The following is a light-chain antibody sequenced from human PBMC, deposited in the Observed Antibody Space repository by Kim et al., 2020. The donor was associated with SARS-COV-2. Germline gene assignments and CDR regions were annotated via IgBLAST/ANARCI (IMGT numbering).Light chain of an antibody. J-gene: IGLJ2*01. CDR1: SSDVGGYNY. Sequence: QSALTQPPSASGSPGQSVTISCTGTSSDVGGYNYVSWYQQHPGKAPKLMIYEVNKRPSGVPDRFSGSKSGNTASLTVSGLQAEDEADCHCSSYAGSNTVVFGGGTKLTVL. CDR3: SSYAGSNTVV. CDR2: EVN. V-gene: IGLV2-8*01.